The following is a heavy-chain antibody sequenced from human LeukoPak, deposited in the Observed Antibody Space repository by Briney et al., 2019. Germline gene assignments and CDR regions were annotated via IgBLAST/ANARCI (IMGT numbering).Heavy chain of an antibody. CDR2: IDPSYRRA. J-gene: IGHJ6*02. CDR3: ARVMGYCTVSSCPGMDV. Sequence: GASVKVSCKTSGYTFTTYYLNWVRQAPGQGLEWMGKIDPSYRRAFYAQKFQGRVTMTRDTSTSAVYMELSSLTSEDTAVYFCARVMGYCTVSSCPGMDVWGQGTTATVSS. D-gene: IGHD2-8*02. V-gene: IGHV1-46*01. CDR1: GYTFTTYY.